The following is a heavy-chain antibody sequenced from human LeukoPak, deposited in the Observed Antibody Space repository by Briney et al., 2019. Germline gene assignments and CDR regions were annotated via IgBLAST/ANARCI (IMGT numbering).Heavy chain of an antibody. J-gene: IGHJ4*02. CDR3: ARDHYGGNHPLDY. V-gene: IGHV3-23*01. Sequence: QPGGSLRLSCAASGFTFSSYAMSWVRQAPGKGLKWVSAISGSGGSTYYADSVKGRFTISRDNSKNTLDLQMNSLRAEDTAVYYCARDHYGGNHPLDYWGQGTLVTVSS. D-gene: IGHD4-23*01. CDR2: ISGSGGST. CDR1: GFTFSSYA.